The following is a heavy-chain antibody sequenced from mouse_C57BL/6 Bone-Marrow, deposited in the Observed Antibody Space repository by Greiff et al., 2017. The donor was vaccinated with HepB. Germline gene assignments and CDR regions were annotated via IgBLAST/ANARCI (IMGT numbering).Heavy chain of an antibody. CDR1: GYTFTSYW. V-gene: IGHV1-64*01. D-gene: IGHD2-4*01. CDR2: IHPNSGST. CDR3: AKGSYYDYDVPWFAY. J-gene: IGHJ3*01. Sequence: QVHVKQPGAELVKPGASVKLSCKASGYTFTSYWMHWVKQRPGQGLEWIGMIHPNSGSTNYNEKFKSKATLTVDKSSSTAYMQLSSLTSEDSAVYYCAKGSYYDYDVPWFAYWGQGTLVTVSA.